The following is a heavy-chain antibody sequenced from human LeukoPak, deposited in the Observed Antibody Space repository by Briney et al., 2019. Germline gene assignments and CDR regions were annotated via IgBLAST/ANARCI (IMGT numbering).Heavy chain of an antibody. CDR1: GFSISNDW. J-gene: IGHJ4*02. Sequence: GGSLRHSCAASGFSISNDWMSWVRQAPGKGLEWIGRVKSKAPGETTDYAAPVKGRFTISRDDAKNTLYLQMNSLKTEDTAVYYCTLIKGWGSGSYYLDYWGQGTLVTVSS. CDR2: VKSKAPGETT. V-gene: IGHV3-15*01. D-gene: IGHD3-10*01. CDR3: TLIKGWGSGSYYLDY.